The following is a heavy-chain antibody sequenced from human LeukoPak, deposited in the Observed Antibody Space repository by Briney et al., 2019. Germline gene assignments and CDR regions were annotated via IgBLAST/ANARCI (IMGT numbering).Heavy chain of an antibody. D-gene: IGHD6-13*01. CDR2: IYPGDSDT. V-gene: IGHV5-51*01. J-gene: IGHJ4*02. Sequence: GESLKISCKGSGYSFTSYWIGWVRQMPGKGLEWMGIIYPGDSDTRYSPSFQGQVTISADKSISTAYLQWSSLKASDTAMYYCARVMPGYNSSWSYYFDYWGQGTLVTVSS. CDR3: ARVMPGYNSSWSYYFDY. CDR1: GYSFTSYW.